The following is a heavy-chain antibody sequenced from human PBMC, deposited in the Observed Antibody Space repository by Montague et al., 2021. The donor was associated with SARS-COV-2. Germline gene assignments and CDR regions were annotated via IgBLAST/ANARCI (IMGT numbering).Heavy chain of an antibody. J-gene: IGHJ5*02. CDR3: ARDRRRWLQLNNWFDP. D-gene: IGHD5-24*01. CDR2: IYHSGST. V-gene: IGHV4-38-2*02. Sequence: SETLSLTCTVSGYSISSGYYWGWIRQPPGKGLEWIGSIYHSGSTYYNPSLKSRVTISVDTSKNQFPLKMLSSVTAADTAVYYCARDRRRWLQLNNWFDPWGQGTLVTVSS. CDR1: GYSISSGYY.